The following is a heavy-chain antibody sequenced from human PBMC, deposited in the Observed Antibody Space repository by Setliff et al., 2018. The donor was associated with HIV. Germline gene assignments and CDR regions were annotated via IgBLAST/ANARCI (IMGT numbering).Heavy chain of an antibody. CDR2: IFSSGST. CDR1: GDSISSYS. CDR3: ARRIGDSGSFPDKNWFDT. D-gene: IGHD3-10*01. Sequence: SETLSLTCTVSGDSISSYSWNWIRQSPGGGLEWIGFIFSSGSTKYNPSLQSRVTMSIDTSKNQFSLRLTSVTAADTAVYYCARRIGDSGSFPDKNWFDTWGQGSRVTVS. V-gene: IGHV4-4*09. J-gene: IGHJ5*02.